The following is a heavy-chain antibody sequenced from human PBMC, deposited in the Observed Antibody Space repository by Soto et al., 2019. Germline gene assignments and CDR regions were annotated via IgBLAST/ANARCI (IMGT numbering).Heavy chain of an antibody. CDR3: AYSDNHRYFFDS. CDR1: GGSFRSYA. Sequence: QVQLVQSGAEVKKPGSSVKVSCKASGGSFRSYAVNWVRQAPGQGIECLGGIIPIFGTTNYAQKFHGRVSNTAYESTSTVYMELISLTSEDTAVYYCAYSDNHRYFFDSWGQGTLVNV. J-gene: IGHJ5*01. D-gene: IGHD5-18*01. V-gene: IGHV1-69*12. CDR2: IIPIFGTT.